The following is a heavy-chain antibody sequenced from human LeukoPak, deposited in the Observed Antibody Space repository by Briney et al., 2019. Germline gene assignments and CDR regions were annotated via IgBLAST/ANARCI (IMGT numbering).Heavy chain of an antibody. V-gene: IGHV4-38-2*01. CDR2: IYHSGST. J-gene: IGHJ5*02. CDR3: ARAAAGRLAWFDP. D-gene: IGHD6-13*01. CDR1: GYSLSSGYY. Sequence: SETLSLTCAVSGYSLSSGYYWGWIRQPPGKGLEWIGSIYHSGSTYYNPSLKSRVTISVDTSKNQFSLKLSSVTAADTAVYYCARAAAGRLAWFDPWGQGTLVTVSS.